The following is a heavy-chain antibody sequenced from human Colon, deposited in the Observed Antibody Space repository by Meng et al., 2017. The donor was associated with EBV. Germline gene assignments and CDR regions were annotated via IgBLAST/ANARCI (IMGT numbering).Heavy chain of an antibody. V-gene: IGHV4-4*02. D-gene: IGHD4-17*01. J-gene: IGHJ5*02. Sequence: HLNESGPGLGKVSGTPSGTCSVSGDPITSNAWWSWVRQPPGKGLEWIGQIHHTGYSTFNPSLQSRVTMSVDKSKNQFFLTVRSVTASDTAVYYCARRDYGNYPLKSPWGQGVLVTVSS. CDR3: ARRDYGNYPLKSP. CDR1: GDPITSNAW. CDR2: IHHTGYS.